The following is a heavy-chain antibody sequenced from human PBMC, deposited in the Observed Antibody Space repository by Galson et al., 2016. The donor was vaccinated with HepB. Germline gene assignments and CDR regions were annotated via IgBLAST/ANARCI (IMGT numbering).Heavy chain of an antibody. V-gene: IGHV4/OR15-8*01. CDR2: IHHNGRP. CDR1: GGSITSSDW. J-gene: IGHJ4*02. Sequence: SETLSLTCSVSGGSITSSDWWSWVRQPPGKGLEWIAEIHHNGRPNHRPSLKSRATISVDKSRNQFSLKLRSVTAADTAMYYCARGELATGFDQWGQGALVTVSS. CDR3: ARGELATGFDQ. D-gene: IGHD3-9*01.